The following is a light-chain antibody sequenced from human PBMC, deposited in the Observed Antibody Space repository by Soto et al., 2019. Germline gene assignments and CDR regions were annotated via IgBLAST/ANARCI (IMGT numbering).Light chain of an antibody. CDR3: QQYYRSSIA. Sequence: DIQMTQSASTLSAXVGDXXTXTXRASQSIGRFLAWYQHQPGKAPKLLIYDASTLERGVPSRFSGTGSGTEFTLTISSLQPDDFATYYCQQYYRSSIAFGQGTRLEI. J-gene: IGKJ5*01. CDR1: QSIGRF. CDR2: DAS. V-gene: IGKV1-5*01.